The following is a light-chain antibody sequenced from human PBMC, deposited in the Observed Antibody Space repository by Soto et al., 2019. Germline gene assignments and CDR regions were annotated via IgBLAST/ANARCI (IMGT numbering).Light chain of an antibody. CDR3: QQYETYSRT. J-gene: IGKJ3*01. V-gene: IGKV1-5*03. CDR1: QIINTW. Sequence: DIQMTQSPSSLSASVGDRVTITCRASQIINTWLAWYQQKPGKAPKLLIYRASNLVNGVPSRFIGSGSGTEFTLTISRLQPYDFSIKYCQQYETYSRTFGPGTKVDL. CDR2: RAS.